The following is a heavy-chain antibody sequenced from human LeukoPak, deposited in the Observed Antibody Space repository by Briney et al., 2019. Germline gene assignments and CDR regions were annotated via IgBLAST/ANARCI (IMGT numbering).Heavy chain of an antibody. CDR3: ARELRIAAAGYYFDY. Sequence: PSETLSLTCTVSGGSISSYYWSWIRQPAGKGLEWIGRIYTSGSTNYNPSLKSRVTISVDTSKNQFSLKLSSVTAADTAVYYCARELRIAAAGYYFDYWGQGTLVTVSS. D-gene: IGHD6-13*01. V-gene: IGHV4-4*07. CDR1: GGSISSYY. CDR2: IYTSGST. J-gene: IGHJ4*02.